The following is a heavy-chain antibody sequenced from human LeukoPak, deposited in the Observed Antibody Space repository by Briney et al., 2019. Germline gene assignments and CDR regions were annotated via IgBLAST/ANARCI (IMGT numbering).Heavy chain of an antibody. Sequence: PGGSLRLSCAASGFTFSSYWMHWVRQAPGKGLVWVSRINTDGNSITYADSVKGRFTISRDNAKNTLYLQMNSLRAEDTAVYYCARVGSCSSTSCYDAFDIWGQGTVVTVSS. CDR1: GFTFSSYW. CDR2: INTDGNSI. CDR3: ARVGSCSSTSCYDAFDI. V-gene: IGHV3-74*01. J-gene: IGHJ3*02. D-gene: IGHD2-2*01.